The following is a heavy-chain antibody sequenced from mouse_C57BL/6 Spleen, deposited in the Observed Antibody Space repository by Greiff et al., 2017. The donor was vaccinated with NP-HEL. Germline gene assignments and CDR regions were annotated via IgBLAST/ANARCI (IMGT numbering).Heavy chain of an antibody. CDR2: INPSNGGT. D-gene: IGHD1-1*01. Sequence: QVQLQQPGTELVKPGASVKLSCKASGYTFTSYWMHWVKQRPGQGLEWIGNINPSNGGTNYNEKFKSKATLTVDKSSSTAYMQLSSLTSEDSAVYYCARGTWGSSYYYAMDYWGQGTSVTVSS. V-gene: IGHV1-53*01. CDR1: GYTFTSYW. J-gene: IGHJ4*01. CDR3: ARGTWGSSYYYAMDY.